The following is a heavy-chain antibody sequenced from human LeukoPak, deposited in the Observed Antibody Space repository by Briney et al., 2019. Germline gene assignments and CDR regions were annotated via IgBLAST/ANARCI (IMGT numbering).Heavy chain of an antibody. D-gene: IGHD3-10*01. Sequence: SETLSLTCSVSGGPLTSYYWSWIRQPPGKGLEWIGCIYYRGSTYYNPSLKSRVTISVDTSKNQFSLKLSSVTAADTAVYYCARVRGSGSYYWFDPWGQGTLVTVSS. CDR1: GGPLTSYY. CDR2: IYYRGST. J-gene: IGHJ5*02. V-gene: IGHV4-59*01. CDR3: ARVRGSGSYYWFDP.